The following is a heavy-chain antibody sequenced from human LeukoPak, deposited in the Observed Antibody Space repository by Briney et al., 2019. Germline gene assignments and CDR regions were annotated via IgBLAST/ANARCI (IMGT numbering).Heavy chain of an antibody. Sequence: GASVKVSCKASGYTFTSYDINWVRQATGQGLEWMGWMNPNSGNTGYAQKFQGRVTITRNTSISTAYMELSSLRSEDTAVYYCARVSVGSGWLHYYYYYMDVWGKGTTVTVSS. V-gene: IGHV1-8*03. D-gene: IGHD6-19*01. CDR3: ARVSVGSGWLHYYYYYMDV. CDR2: MNPNSGNT. CDR1: GYTFTSYD. J-gene: IGHJ6*03.